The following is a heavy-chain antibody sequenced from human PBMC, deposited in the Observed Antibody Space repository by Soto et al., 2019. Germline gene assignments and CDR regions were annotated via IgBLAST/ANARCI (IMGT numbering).Heavy chain of an antibody. J-gene: IGHJ4*02. D-gene: IGHD1-1*01. CDR2: IYHTGST. CDR1: GGSISTVGHY. V-gene: IGHV4-31*03. CDR3: ARATGTLRSRNCDY. Sequence: SDTLSLTCSVSGGSISTVGHYWTWIRQPPGKGLEWIGSIYHTGSTYYSKSLRSRLTMSVDTSKSQFSLRLSSVTAADTAVYYCARATGTLRSRNCDYWGQGSLVTVSS.